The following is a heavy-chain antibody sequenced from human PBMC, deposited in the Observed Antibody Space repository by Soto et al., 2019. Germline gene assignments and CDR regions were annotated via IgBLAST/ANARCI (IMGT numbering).Heavy chain of an antibody. CDR2: IYWDDDK. J-gene: IGHJ5*02. CDR3: VHYVSASPAGWFDP. Sequence: QITLKESGPTLVKPTQTLTLTCSFSGLSLSTSGEAVGWIRQPPGKALEWLALIYWDDDKLFNPTLKTRLTSTKDTSKNQVVLTQTNMDPVDTARYSCVHYVSASPAGWFDPWGQGILVTVSS. D-gene: IGHD3-10*01. V-gene: IGHV2-5*02. CDR1: GLSLSTSGEA.